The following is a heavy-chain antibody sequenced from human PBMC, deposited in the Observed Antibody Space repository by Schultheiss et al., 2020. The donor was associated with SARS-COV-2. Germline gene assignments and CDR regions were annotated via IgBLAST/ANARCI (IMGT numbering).Heavy chain of an antibody. CDR3: ARSPDISGGEFGY. J-gene: IGHJ4*02. CDR2: VYTSGST. CDR1: GGSLSRSSYY. V-gene: IGHV4-39*01. D-gene: IGHD2-15*01. Sequence: SETLSLTCSVSGGSLSRSSYYWGWVRQSPGKGLEWIGSVYTSGSTSHNPALRSRVAVSVDTSKNQFSVTVNSVTAADTAVYYCARSPDISGGEFGYWGQGTLVTVSS.